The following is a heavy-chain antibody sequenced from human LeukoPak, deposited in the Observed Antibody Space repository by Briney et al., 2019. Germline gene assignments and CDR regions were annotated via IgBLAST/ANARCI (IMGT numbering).Heavy chain of an antibody. Sequence: SGTLSLTCTVSGDSIISNTFSWGWIRQPPGKGLEWIGNVSYTGDTYYNPSLKSRVTMSADTSKNQFSLKVNSVTAADTALYFCVRVDGSVYSPYWGQGTLVTVSS. V-gene: IGHV4-39*01. J-gene: IGHJ4*02. CDR3: VRVDGSVYSPY. CDR2: VSYTGDT. D-gene: IGHD2-15*01. CDR1: GDSIISNTFS.